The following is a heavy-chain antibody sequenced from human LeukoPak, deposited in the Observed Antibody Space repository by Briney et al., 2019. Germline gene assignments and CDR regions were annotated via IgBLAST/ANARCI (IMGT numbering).Heavy chain of an antibody. Sequence: GGSLRLSCAASGFTFSSYSMNWVRQAPGKGLEWVSYISSSSSTIYHADSVKGRFTISRDDAKNTLDLQMNSLRDEDTAVYYCAREGDSSGPSVGLDYWGQGTLITVSS. J-gene: IGHJ4*02. V-gene: IGHV3-48*02. CDR1: GFTFSSYS. CDR3: AREGDSSGPSVGLDY. CDR2: ISSSSSTI. D-gene: IGHD3-22*01.